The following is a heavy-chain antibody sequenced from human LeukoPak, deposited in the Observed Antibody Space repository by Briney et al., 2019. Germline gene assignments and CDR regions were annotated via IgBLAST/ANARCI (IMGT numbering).Heavy chain of an antibody. J-gene: IGHJ6*03. CDR1: GGSFSGYY. V-gene: IGHV4-34*01. CDR2: INHSGST. Sequence: SETLSLTCAVYGGSFSGYYWSWIRQPPGKGLEWIGEINHSGSTNYNPSLKSRVTISVDTSKNQFSLKLSSVTAADTAVYYCARGYWYQPRWGRRDYYYYMDVWGKGTTVTVSS. CDR3: ARGYWYQPRWGRRDYYYYMDV. D-gene: IGHD2-2*01.